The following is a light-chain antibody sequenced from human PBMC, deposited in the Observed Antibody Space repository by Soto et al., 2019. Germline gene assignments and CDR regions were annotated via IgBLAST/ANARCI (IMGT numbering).Light chain of an antibody. CDR1: TSDLGNYNF. J-gene: IGLJ2*01. V-gene: IGLV2-14*01. Sequence: QSVLTQPASVSGSPGQSITISCTGITSDLGNYNFVSWYEVHPGKAPKLVIYEVNKRPSGVSDRFSGSKSGNTASLTISGLQPEDEADYYCSSTSFTCNSDLVVFGGGTKLTVL. CDR3: SSTSFTCNSDLVV. CDR2: EVN.